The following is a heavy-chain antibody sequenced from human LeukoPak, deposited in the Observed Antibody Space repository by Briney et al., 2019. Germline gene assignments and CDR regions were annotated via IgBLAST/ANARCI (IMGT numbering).Heavy chain of an antibody. CDR2: IYYSGST. Sequence: PSETLSLTCTVSGGSISSYYWSWIRQPPGKGLEWIGYIYYSGSTNYNPSLKSRVTISVDTSKNQFSLKLSSVTAADTAVYYCARDRVDSSGYYYYYGIDVWGQGTAVTVSS. V-gene: IGHV4-59*12. J-gene: IGHJ6*02. CDR1: GGSISSYY. CDR3: ARDRVDSSGYYYYYGIDV. D-gene: IGHD3-22*01.